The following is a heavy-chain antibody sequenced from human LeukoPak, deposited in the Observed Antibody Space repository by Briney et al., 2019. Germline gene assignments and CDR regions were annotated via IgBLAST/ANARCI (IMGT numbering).Heavy chain of an antibody. J-gene: IGHJ4*02. CDR1: GGSISSSSYY. D-gene: IGHD5-24*01. CDR3: ARSPRFDGYKRAYDY. V-gene: IGHV4-39*07. CDR2: IYYSGTT. Sequence: SETLSLTCTVSGGSISSSSYYWGWIRQPPGKGLEWIGTIYYSGTTYYNPSLKSRVTISVDTSKNQFSLKLSSVTAADTALYYCARSPRFDGYKRAYDYWGQGTLVTVSS.